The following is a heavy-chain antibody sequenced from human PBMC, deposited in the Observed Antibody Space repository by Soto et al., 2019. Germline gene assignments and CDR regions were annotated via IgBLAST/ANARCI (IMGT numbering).Heavy chain of an antibody. D-gene: IGHD5-12*01. CDR3: ARLDFVGGEKLAASWIYEY. J-gene: IGHJ4*02. V-gene: IGHV1-18*01. CDR1: GYAIASYC. CDR2: ISAYNGNT. Sequence: GASVKVSSAASGYAIASYCRSWVRQAPGQGLEWMGWISAYNGNTNYAQKLQGRVTMTTDTSTSTAYMELRSLRSDDTAVYYCARLDFVGGEKLAASWIYEYLGKGTLVTVSS.